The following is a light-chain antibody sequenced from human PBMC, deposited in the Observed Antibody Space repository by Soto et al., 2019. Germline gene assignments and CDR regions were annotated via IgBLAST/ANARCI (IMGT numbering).Light chain of an antibody. J-gene: IGKJ2*01. CDR2: GAS. CDR3: HQYGGSPPT. Sequence: EIVLAQSPGTLSLSPGERATLSCRASQTFSSSYLVWYQQRPGQAPRLLMYGASSRATGIPDRFSGSGSGADFTLTISRLEPEDFAVYYCHQYGGSPPTFGQGTNLQIK. V-gene: IGKV3-20*01. CDR1: QTFSSSY.